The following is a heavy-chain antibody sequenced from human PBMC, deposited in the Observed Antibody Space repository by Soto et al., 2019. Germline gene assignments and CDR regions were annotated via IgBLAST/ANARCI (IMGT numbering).Heavy chain of an antibody. CDR2: IYWNDDK. V-gene: IGHV2-5*01. CDR3: AYSRPPYSSGWYGNYFDY. Sequence: QITLKESGPTLVKPTQTLTLTCTFSGFSLSTSGVGVGWIRQPPGKALEWLALIYWNDDKRYSPSLKRRLTTTKETSKNQVVLTSTNMDPVDTATYYCAYSRPPYSSGWYGNYFDYWGQGTLVTVSS. J-gene: IGHJ4*02. D-gene: IGHD6-19*01. CDR1: GFSLSTSGVG.